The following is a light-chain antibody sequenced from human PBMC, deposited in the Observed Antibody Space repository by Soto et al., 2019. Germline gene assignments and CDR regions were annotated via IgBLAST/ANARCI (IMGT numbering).Light chain of an antibody. CDR1: SGSVSTSYY. J-gene: IGLJ3*02. CDR2: STN. V-gene: IGLV8-61*01. Sequence: QTVVTQEPSLSVSPGGTVTLTCGLSSGSVSTSYYPSWYQQTPGQAPRTLIYSTNTRSSGVPDRFSGSILGNKAALTITGAQADDESDYYCVLYMGSGKNWVFGGGTKVTVL. CDR3: VLYMGSGKNWV.